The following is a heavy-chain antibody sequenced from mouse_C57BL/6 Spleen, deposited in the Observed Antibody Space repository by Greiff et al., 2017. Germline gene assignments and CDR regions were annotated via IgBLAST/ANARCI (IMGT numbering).Heavy chain of an antibody. CDR1: GYAFSSSW. CDR2: IYPGDGDT. J-gene: IGHJ2*01. V-gene: IGHV1-82*01. CDR3: ASHTLYYGSSYGYFDY. Sequence: VKLVESGPELVKPGASVKISCKASGYAFSSSWMNWVQQRPGKGLEWIGRIYPGDGDTTYNGQFKGKATLTADKSSSTAYMQLSSLPSEDSAVYFCASHTLYYGSSYGYFDYWGQGTTLTVSA. D-gene: IGHD1-1*01.